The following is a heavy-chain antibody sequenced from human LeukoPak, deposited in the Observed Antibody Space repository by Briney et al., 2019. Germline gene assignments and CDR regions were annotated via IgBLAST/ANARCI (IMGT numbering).Heavy chain of an antibody. CDR1: GFTFSSYG. CDR2: INWNGGST. Sequence: PGGSLRLSCAASGFTFSSYGMSWVRQAPGKGLEWVSGINWNGGSTGYADSVKGRFTISRDNAKNSLYLQMNSLRAEDTALYYCARLTSSWFSHDAGKGLYDAFDIWGQGTMVTASS. D-gene: IGHD2-2*01. CDR3: ARLTSSWFSHDAGKGLYDAFDI. V-gene: IGHV3-20*04. J-gene: IGHJ3*02.